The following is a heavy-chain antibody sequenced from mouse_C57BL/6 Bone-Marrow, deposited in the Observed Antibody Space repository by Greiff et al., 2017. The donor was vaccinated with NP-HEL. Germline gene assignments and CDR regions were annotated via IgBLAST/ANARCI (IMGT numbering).Heavy chain of an antibody. Sequence: QVHVKQPGAELVKPGASVKLSCKASGYTFTSYWMHWVKQRRGQGLEWIGMIHPNSGSTNYNEKFKSKATLTVDKSSSTAYIKLSSLTPEDSAFFDCARSKRGPYYFDYCGQGTTLTVSS. J-gene: IGHJ2*01. CDR2: IHPNSGST. CDR1: GYTFTSYW. V-gene: IGHV1-64*01. CDR3: ARSKRGPYYFDY.